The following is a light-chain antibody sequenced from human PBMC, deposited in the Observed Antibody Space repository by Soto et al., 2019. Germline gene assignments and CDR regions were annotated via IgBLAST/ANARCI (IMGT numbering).Light chain of an antibody. Sequence: DIPLTQSPASVSAAVGDRINISCRASQPIKTWLAWYQQKPGKGPKLLIYTASTLETGVPSRCSGSGSGTDFTLTIGSLQPEDAAIEDWQQASSFPFTFGPGARV. CDR1: QPIKTW. CDR3: QQASSFPFT. V-gene: IGKV1-12*02. J-gene: IGKJ3*01. CDR2: TAS.